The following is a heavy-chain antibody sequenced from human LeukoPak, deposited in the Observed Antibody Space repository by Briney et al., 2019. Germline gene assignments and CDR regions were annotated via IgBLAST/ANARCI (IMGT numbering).Heavy chain of an antibody. CDR1: GGSISSYY. D-gene: IGHD3-16*01. J-gene: IGHJ3*02. CDR2: IYTSGST. V-gene: IGHV4-4*07. CDR3: ARLGVSSTWVAFDT. Sequence: PSETLSLTCTVSGGSISSYYWSWIRQPAGKGLEWIGRIYTSGSTNYNPSLKSRVTMSVDTSKNQFSLKLSSVTAADTAVYYCARLGVSSTWVAFDTWGQGTMVTVSS.